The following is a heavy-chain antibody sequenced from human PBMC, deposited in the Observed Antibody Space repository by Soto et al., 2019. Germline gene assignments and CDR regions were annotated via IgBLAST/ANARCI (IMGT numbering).Heavy chain of an antibody. Sequence: QLQLQESGPGLVKPSETLSLTCTVSGGSISSSSYYWGWIRQPPGKGLEWIGSIYYSGRTYYNPSLTGRVTITVDRSKTKFSLKLSSVTVADTAVYYCARHVSGARDAFVIWGQGTMVTVSS. CDR2: IYYSGRT. J-gene: IGHJ3*02. D-gene: IGHD3-10*01. CDR1: GGSISSSSYY. CDR3: ARHVSGARDAFVI. V-gene: IGHV4-39*01.